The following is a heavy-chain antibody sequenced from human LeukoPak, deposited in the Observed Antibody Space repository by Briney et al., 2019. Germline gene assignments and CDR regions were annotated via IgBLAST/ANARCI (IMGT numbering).Heavy chain of an antibody. D-gene: IGHD5-12*01. CDR3: AKGRKGGVATIPLED. Sequence: PGGSLRLSCAASGFTFSSYWMSWVRQAPGKGLEWVANIKQDGSGKYYVDSVKGRFTISRDNSKNTLYLQMNSLRAEDTAVYYCAKGRKGGVATIPLEDWGQGTLVTVSS. J-gene: IGHJ4*02. V-gene: IGHV3-7*03. CDR2: IKQDGSGK. CDR1: GFTFSSYW.